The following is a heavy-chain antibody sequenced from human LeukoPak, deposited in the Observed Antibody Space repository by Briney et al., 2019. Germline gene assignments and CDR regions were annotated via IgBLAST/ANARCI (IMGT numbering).Heavy chain of an antibody. CDR1: GYTFTGYY. Sequence: ASVKVSCKASGYTFTGYYMHWVRQAPGQGLEWMGWINPNSGGTNYAQKFQGRVTMTRDTSISTAYMELSRLRSDDTAVYYCARDLLGGDYFDYWGQGTLVTVSS. J-gene: IGHJ4*02. D-gene: IGHD1-26*01. CDR2: INPNSGGT. CDR3: ARDLLGGDYFDY. V-gene: IGHV1-2*02.